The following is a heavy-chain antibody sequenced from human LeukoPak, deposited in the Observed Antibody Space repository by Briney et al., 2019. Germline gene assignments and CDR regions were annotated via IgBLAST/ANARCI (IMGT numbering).Heavy chain of an antibody. CDR3: ARNSRHFDY. CDR1: GFTFDDYA. V-gene: IGHV3-9*01. CDR2: ISWNSGSI. D-gene: IGHD2-21*01. J-gene: IGHJ4*02. Sequence: GGSLRLSCAASGFTFDDYAMHWVRQAPGKGLEWVSGISWNSGSIGYADSVKGRFTISRDNAKNSLYLQMNSLRAEDTALYYCARNSRHFDYWGQGTLVTVSS.